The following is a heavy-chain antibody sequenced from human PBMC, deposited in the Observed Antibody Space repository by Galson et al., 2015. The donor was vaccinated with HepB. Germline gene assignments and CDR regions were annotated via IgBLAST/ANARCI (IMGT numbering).Heavy chain of an antibody. CDR3: ARDPNDGDSSQLYYYYGMDV. Sequence: SVKVSCKASGGTFSSYAISWVRQAPGQGLEWMGGIIPIFGTANYAQKFQGRVTITADKSTSTAYMELSSLRSEDTAVYYCARDPNDGDSSQLYYYYGMDVWGQGTTVTVSS. CDR2: IIPIFGTA. D-gene: IGHD6-13*01. CDR1: GGTFSSYA. V-gene: IGHV1-69*06. J-gene: IGHJ6*02.